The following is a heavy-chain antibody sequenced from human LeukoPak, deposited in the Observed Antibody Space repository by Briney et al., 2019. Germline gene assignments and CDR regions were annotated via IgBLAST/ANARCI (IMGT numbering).Heavy chain of an antibody. CDR2: INHSGST. V-gene: IGHV4-34*01. J-gene: IGHJ2*01. D-gene: IGHD3-10*01. CDR1: GGSFSGYY. CDR3: ARALLSMVRGATWYFDL. Sequence: SETLSLTCAVYGGSFSGYYWSWIRQPPGKGLEWIGEINHSGSTNYNPSLKSRVTISVDTSKNQFSLKLSSVTAADTAVHYCARALLSMVRGATWYFDLWGRGTLVTVSS.